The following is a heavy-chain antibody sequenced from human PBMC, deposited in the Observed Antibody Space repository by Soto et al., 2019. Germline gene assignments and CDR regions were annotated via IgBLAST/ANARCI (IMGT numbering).Heavy chain of an antibody. CDR1: GFTFSSFA. CDR3: ARGGPRDGYRDLDY. V-gene: IGHV3-23*01. CDR2: VTNTGGST. Sequence: DVQLLESGGDLVQPGGSLRLSCAASGFTFSSFAMTWVRQVPGKGRAWVASVTNTGGSTYYVDSVKGRFTISRDNSKNTLFLQMSSLRAEDTAVYYCARGGPRDGYRDLDYWGQGTQVTVSS. J-gene: IGHJ4*02. D-gene: IGHD5-18*01.